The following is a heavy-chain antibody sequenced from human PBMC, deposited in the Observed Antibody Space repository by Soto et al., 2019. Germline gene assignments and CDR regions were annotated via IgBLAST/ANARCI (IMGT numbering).Heavy chain of an antibody. D-gene: IGHD6-13*01. V-gene: IGHV1-2*04. CDR1: GYTFTGYY. CDR3: ARDHSSSWYGGYDY. Sequence: ASVKVSCKASGYTFTGYYMHWVRQAPGQGLEWMGWINPNSGGTNYTQKFQGWVTMTRDTSISTAYMELSRLRSDDTAVYYCARDHSSSWYGGYDYWGQGTLVTVSS. CDR2: INPNSGGT. J-gene: IGHJ4*02.